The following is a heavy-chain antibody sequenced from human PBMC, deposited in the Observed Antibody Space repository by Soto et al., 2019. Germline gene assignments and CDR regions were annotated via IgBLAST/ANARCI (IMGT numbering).Heavy chain of an antibody. J-gene: IGHJ6*02. CDR1: GGSFSGYY. CDR3: ARGRRGLWFGNNYWYYGMDV. CDR2: INRSGST. Sequence: SETLSLTCAVYGGSFSGYYWSWIRQPPGKGLEWIGEINRSGSTNYNPSLKSRVTISVDTSKNQFSLKLSSVTAADTAVYYCARGRRGLWFGNNYWYYGMDVWGQGTTVTVSS. V-gene: IGHV4-34*01. D-gene: IGHD3-10*01.